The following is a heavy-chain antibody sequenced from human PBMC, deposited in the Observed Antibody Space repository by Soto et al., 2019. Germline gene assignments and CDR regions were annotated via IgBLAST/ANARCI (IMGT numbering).Heavy chain of an antibody. CDR3: AAPGQRGYYYGMDV. CDR2: ISSSSSYI. V-gene: IGHV3-21*01. D-gene: IGHD1-1*01. CDR1: GFTFSSYS. J-gene: IGHJ6*02. Sequence: KPGGSLRLSCAASGFTFSSYSMNWVRQAPGKGLEWVSSISSSSSYIYYADSVKGRFTISRDNAKNSLYLQMNSLRAEDTAVYYCAAPGQRGYYYGMDVWGQGTTVTVSS.